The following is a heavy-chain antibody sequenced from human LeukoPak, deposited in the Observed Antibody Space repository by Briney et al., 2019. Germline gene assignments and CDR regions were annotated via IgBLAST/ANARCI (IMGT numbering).Heavy chain of an antibody. CDR1: GFTFTSYE. J-gene: IGHJ4*02. Sequence: GGSLRLSCAASGFTFTSYEMNWVRQAPGKGLEWISYISSSGRTIYYADSVKGRFTISRDNAKNSLYLQMNSLRAEDTAVYYCAREEYYDSSGYPYYFDYWGQGTLVTVSS. V-gene: IGHV3-48*03. CDR2: ISSSGRTI. D-gene: IGHD3-22*01. CDR3: AREEYYDSSGYPYYFDY.